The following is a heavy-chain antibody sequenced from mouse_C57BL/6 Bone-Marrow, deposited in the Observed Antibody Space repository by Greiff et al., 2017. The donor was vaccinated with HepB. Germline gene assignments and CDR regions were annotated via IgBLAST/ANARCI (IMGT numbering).Heavy chain of an antibody. CDR2: IYPRSGNT. D-gene: IGHD2-5*01. Sequence: QVQLQQSGAELARPGASVKLSCKASGYTFTSYGISWVKQRTGQGLEWIGEIYPRSGNTYYNEKFKGKAILTADKSSSTAYMELRSLTSEGSAVYFCAAYCSNFEFACWGQGTLVTVSA. J-gene: IGHJ3*01. V-gene: IGHV1-81*01. CDR1: GYTFTSYG. CDR3: AAYCSNFEFAC.